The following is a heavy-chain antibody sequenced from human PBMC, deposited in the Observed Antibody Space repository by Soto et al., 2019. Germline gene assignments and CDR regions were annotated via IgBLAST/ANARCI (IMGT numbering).Heavy chain of an antibody. CDR3: ARMYYYGSGSYYNPWYFDY. J-gene: IGHJ4*02. Sequence: EVQLLESGGGLVQPGGSLRLSCAASGFTFSSYAMSWVRQAPGKGLEWVSSISSSSSYIYYADSVKGRFTISRDNAKNSLYLQMNSLRAEDTAVYYCARMYYYGSGSYYNPWYFDYWGQGTLVTVSS. CDR1: GFTFSSYA. CDR2: ISSSSSYI. V-gene: IGHV3-21*01. D-gene: IGHD3-10*01.